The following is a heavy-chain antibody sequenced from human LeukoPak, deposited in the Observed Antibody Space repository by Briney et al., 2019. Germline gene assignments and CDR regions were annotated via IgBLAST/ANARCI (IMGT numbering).Heavy chain of an antibody. CDR3: VRVGFSDEGFDH. CDR1: GFTFSNYW. Sequence: GGSLRLSCAGSGFTFSNYWMTWVRRAPGKGLEWMANIKPDGSQENYVDSAKGRFTISRDNAKESVFLQMNSLRVEDTAVYYCVRVGFSDEGFDHWGQGTLVTVSS. D-gene: IGHD2-15*01. J-gene: IGHJ4*02. CDR2: IKPDGSQE. V-gene: IGHV3-7*01.